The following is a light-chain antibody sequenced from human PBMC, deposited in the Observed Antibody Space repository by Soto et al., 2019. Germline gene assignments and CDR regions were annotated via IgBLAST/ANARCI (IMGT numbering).Light chain of an antibody. J-gene: IGKJ4*01. CDR2: GAS. V-gene: IGKV3-15*01. CDR3: QQYNTWPLLT. CDR1: QSVSSN. Sequence: EIVMTQSPATLSVSPGERATLSCRVSQSVSSNLAWYQQKPGQAPRLLIYGASTRATGIPARFSGSGSGTEFTLTISSLQSEDFAVYYCQQYNTWPLLTFGGGTKVEIK.